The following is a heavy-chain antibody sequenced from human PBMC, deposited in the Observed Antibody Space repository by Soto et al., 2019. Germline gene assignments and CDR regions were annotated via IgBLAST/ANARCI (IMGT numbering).Heavy chain of an antibody. V-gene: IGHV3-30*18. CDR3: AKDGSHNFDY. D-gene: IGHD1-26*01. Sequence: QVQLVESGGGVVQPGRSLRLSCAASGFTFSHYAMHWVRQAPGKGLEWVALMSSDGSNEYYADSVKGRFTISRDNSKNTLYLQMNSLRVDDTAGYYCAKDGSHNFDYWGQGTLVTVSS. CDR1: GFTFSHYA. J-gene: IGHJ4*02. CDR2: MSSDGSNE.